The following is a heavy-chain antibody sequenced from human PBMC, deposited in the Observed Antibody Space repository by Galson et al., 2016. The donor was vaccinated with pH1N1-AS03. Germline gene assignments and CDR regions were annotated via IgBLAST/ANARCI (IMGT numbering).Heavy chain of an antibody. J-gene: IGHJ4*02. V-gene: IGHV4-34*01. Sequence: SETLSLTCAVSGVSFRGHYWNWIRQAPGKGLEWIGEINYYGTPSYNPSLRGRATLSLDTSKNHFSLDLTSVTAADTAVYYCSKASNDDIWGSYRSVKYWGQGIRVIVSS. CDR1: GVSFRGHY. D-gene: IGHD3-16*02. CDR2: INYYGTP. CDR3: SKASNDDIWGSYRSVKY.